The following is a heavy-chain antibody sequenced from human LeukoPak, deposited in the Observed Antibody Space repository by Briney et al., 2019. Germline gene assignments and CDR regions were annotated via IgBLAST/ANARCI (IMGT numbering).Heavy chain of an antibody. CDR1: GFTFSSYA. CDR2: ISYDGSNK. V-gene: IGHV3-30-3*01. D-gene: IGHD2/OR15-2a*01. Sequence: PGGSLRLSCAASGFTFSSYAMHWVRQAPGKGLEWVAVISYDGSNKYYADSVKGRFTISRDNSKNMLNLQMNSLRSEDTAIYYCAKYRATEYYGMDVWGQGTTVTVSS. J-gene: IGHJ6*02. CDR3: AKYRATEYYGMDV.